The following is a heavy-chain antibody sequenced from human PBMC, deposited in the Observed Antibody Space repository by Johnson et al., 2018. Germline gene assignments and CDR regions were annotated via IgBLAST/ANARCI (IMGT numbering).Heavy chain of an antibody. D-gene: IGHD2-2*01. CDR2: IWYDGSNK. CDR1: GFTFSNYG. CDR3: ARERLVVVPTPIRLGVRDDYYYYMDV. J-gene: IGHJ6*03. Sequence: QVQLVQSGGGVVQPGRSLRLSCAASGFTFSNYGMHWVRQAPGKGLEWVAVIWYDGSNKYYVDSVKGRFTISRDNSKHTLYLQMNSLSAGDTAVYYCARERLVVVPTPIRLGVRDDYYYYMDVWGKGTTVTVSS. V-gene: IGHV3-33*01.